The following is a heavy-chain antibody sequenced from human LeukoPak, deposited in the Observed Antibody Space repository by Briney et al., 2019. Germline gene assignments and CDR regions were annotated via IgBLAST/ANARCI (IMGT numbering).Heavy chain of an antibody. V-gene: IGHV3-30*02. J-gene: IGHJ4*02. CDR2: IRYDGSNK. D-gene: IGHD5-24*01. CDR3: AKDRGDYFDY. Sequence: PGGSLRLSCAASGFTFSSYGMHWVRQAPGKGLEWVAFIRYDGSNKYYADSVKGRFTISRDNSKNTLYLQMNSPRVEDTAVYYCAKDRGDYFDYWGQGTLVTVSS. CDR1: GFTFSSYG.